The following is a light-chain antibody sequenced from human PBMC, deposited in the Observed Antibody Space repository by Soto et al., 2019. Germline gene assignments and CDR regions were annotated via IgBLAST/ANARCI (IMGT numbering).Light chain of an antibody. CDR3: AAWDDSLNGYV. CDR1: SXNIGGNT. V-gene: IGLV1-44*01. J-gene: IGLJ1*01. Sequence: VLTQPPSASGTPGQRVTISCSGSSXNIGGNTVNWYQHLPGTAPKVLIYSDNQRPSGVPDRFSGSKSGTSASLAISGLQSEDEADYYCAAWDDSLNGYVFGSGTKGTVL. CDR2: SDN.